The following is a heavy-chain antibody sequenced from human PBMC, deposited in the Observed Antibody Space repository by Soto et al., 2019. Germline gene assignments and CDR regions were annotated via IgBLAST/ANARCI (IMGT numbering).Heavy chain of an antibody. CDR1: GGSISSGGYY. Sequence: SETLSLTCTVSGGSISSGGYYWSWIRQHPGKGLEWIGYIYYSGSTYYNPSLKSRVTISVDTSKNQFSLKLSSVTAADTAVYYCARDFGGYSYGFFWFDPWGQGTLVTVSS. D-gene: IGHD5-18*01. CDR3: ARDFGGYSYGFFWFDP. V-gene: IGHV4-31*03. CDR2: IYYSGST. J-gene: IGHJ5*02.